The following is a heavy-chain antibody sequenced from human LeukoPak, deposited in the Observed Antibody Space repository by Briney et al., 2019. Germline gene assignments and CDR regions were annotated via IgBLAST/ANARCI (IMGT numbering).Heavy chain of an antibody. D-gene: IGHD6-13*01. V-gene: IGHV3-30*02. J-gene: IGHJ4*02. CDR3: AKESPRTIAAAGTELDY. CDR2: IRYDGSNK. Sequence: GGSLRLSCAASGFTFSSYGMHWVRQVPGKGLEWVAFIRYDGSNKYYADSVKGRFTISRDNSKNTLYLQMNSLRAEDTAVYYCAKESPRTIAAAGTELDYWGQGTLVTVSS. CDR1: GFTFSSYG.